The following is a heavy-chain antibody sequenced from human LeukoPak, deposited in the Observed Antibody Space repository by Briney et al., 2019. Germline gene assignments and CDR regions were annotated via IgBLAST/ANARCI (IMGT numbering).Heavy chain of an antibody. Sequence: GTSVKVSCKASGFTFTNSAVQWVRQARGQRLEWIGWIVVGSGNTNYAQKFQERVTVTRDMSTSTAYMELSSLRSEDTAVYYCARLPAFFIDSWYFDYWGQETLVTVSS. CDR3: ARLPAFFIDSWYFDY. V-gene: IGHV1-58*01. J-gene: IGHJ4*02. CDR1: GFTFTNSA. CDR2: IVVGSGNT. D-gene: IGHD2-21*02.